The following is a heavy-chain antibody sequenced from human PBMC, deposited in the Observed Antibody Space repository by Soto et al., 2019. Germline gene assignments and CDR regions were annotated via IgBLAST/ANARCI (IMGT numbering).Heavy chain of an antibody. CDR3: ARALSSAAGLYFDF. CDR2: IHTTDGT. V-gene: IGHV4-4*07. Sequence: SETLSLTCTVSGGSISSYYWSWIRQPAGKGMEWIGRIHTTDGTNYNPSLKSRVTMSIDTSNNQFSLKLNSLTAADTAVYYCARALSSAAGLYFDFWGQGTLVTVSS. CDR1: GGSISSYY. D-gene: IGHD6-13*01. J-gene: IGHJ4*02.